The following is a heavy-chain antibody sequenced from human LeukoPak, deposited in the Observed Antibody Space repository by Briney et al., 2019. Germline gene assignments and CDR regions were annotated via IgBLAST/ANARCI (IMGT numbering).Heavy chain of an antibody. CDR1: GFTFNFFG. V-gene: IGHV3-30*03. J-gene: IGHJ5*02. CDR3: ARDLSIAAAYNWFDP. Sequence: GGSLRLSCAASGFTFNFFGMHWVRQAPGKGLEWVAVISYDGTDKYYADSVKGRFTISRDNSKNTLDLQMNSLRAEDTAVYYCARDLSIAAAYNWFDPWGQGTLVTVSS. CDR2: ISYDGTDK. D-gene: IGHD6-13*01.